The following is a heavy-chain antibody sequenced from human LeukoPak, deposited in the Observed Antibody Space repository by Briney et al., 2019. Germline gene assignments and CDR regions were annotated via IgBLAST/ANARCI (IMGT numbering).Heavy chain of an antibody. CDR3: SRDVNNTFDY. J-gene: IGHJ4*02. V-gene: IGHV3-48*03. CDR2: IDGSGSTI. CDR1: GFTFRNYE. Sequence: GGSLRLSCAASGFTFRNYELIWVRQAPGKGLEFVSYIDGSGSTIYYADSVKGRFTISRDNTKNSVFLQMNSLRAEDTAVYYCSRDVNNTFDYWGQGTLVTVSS. D-gene: IGHD1-14*01.